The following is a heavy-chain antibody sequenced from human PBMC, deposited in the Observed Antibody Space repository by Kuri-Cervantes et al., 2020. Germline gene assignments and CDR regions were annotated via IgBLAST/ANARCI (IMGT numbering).Heavy chain of an antibody. CDR1: GFTFSSYS. V-gene: IGHV3-74*01. CDR3: AKDRKDYSNYVAEYFQH. D-gene: IGHD4-11*01. J-gene: IGHJ1*01. CDR2: INSDGSST. Sequence: GESLKISCAASGFTFSSYSMNWVRQAPGKGLVWVSRINSDGSSTSYADSVKGRFTISRDNAKNSLYLQMNSLRAEDTAVYYCAKDRKDYSNYVAEYFQHWGQGTLVTVSS.